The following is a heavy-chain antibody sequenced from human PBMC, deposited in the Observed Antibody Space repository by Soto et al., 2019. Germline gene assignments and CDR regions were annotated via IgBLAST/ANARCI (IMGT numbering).Heavy chain of an antibody. CDR1: GFTFSSYG. Sequence: QVQLVESGGGVVQPGRSLRLSCAASGFTFSSYGMHWVRQAPGKGLEWVAVIWYDGSNKYYADSVKGRFTISRDNSKNTLYLQMNSLRAEDTAVYYCARELPYSSGGMDVWGQGTTVTVSS. D-gene: IGHD5-18*01. J-gene: IGHJ6*02. V-gene: IGHV3-33*01. CDR3: ARELPYSSGGMDV. CDR2: IWYDGSNK.